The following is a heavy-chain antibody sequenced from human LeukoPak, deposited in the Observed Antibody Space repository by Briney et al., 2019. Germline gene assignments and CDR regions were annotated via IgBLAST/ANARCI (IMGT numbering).Heavy chain of an antibody. J-gene: IGHJ4*01. CDR2: ICSNSRYI. V-gene: IGHV3-21*01. Sequence: PGGSLRLSCAASGFDFSDYTINWVRQAPGKGLEWVSSICSNSRYIYYADSVKGRLTVSRDNANTSVYLQMNNLRVEDTAVYYCARDGLGSYDYWGHGTLVTVSS. D-gene: IGHD3-10*01. CDR1: GFDFSDYT. CDR3: ARDGLGSYDY.